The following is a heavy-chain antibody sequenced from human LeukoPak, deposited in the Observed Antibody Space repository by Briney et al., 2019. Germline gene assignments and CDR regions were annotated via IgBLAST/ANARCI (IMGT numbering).Heavy chain of an antibody. Sequence: SETLSLTCTVSGGSISSYYWSWIRQPPGKGLEWIGYIYYSGSTNYNPSLKSRVTISVDTSKNQFSLKLSSVTAADTAVYYCSGAENGMDVWGQGTTVTVSS. J-gene: IGHJ6*02. V-gene: IGHV4-59*12. CDR1: GGSISSYY. CDR3: SGAENGMDV. CDR2: IYYSGST. D-gene: IGHD1-14*01.